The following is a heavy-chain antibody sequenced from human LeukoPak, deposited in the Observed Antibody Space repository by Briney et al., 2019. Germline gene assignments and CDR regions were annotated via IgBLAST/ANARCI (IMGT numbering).Heavy chain of an antibody. D-gene: IGHD4-23*01. V-gene: IGHV1-69*02. CDR1: GGTFSSYT. CDR3: AADPVVTPDYYYYYMDV. J-gene: IGHJ6*03. CDR2: IIPILGIA. Sequence: SVKVSCKASGGTFSSYTISWVRQAPGQGLEWMGRIIPILGIANYAQKFQERVTITRDMSTSTAYMELSSLRSEDTAVYYCAADPVVTPDYYYYYMDVWGKGTTVTVSS.